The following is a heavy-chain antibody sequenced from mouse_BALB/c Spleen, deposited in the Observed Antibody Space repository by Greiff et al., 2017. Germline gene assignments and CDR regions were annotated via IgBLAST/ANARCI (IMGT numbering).Heavy chain of an antibody. CDR2: IDPANGNT. Sequence: VQLQQSGAELVKPGASVKLSCTASGFNIKDTYMHWVKQRPEQGLEWIGRIDPANGNTKYDPKFQGKATITADTSSNTAYLQLSSLTSEDTAVYYCAREGSYYYGSSFYAMDYWGQGTSVTVSA. CDR3: AREGSYYYGSSFYAMDY. V-gene: IGHV14-3*02. J-gene: IGHJ4*01. CDR1: GFNIKDTY. D-gene: IGHD1-1*01.